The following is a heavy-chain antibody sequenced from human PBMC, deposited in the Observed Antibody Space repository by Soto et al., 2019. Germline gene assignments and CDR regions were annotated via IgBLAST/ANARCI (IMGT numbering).Heavy chain of an antibody. D-gene: IGHD2-21*01. CDR3: VKGRDSGPLYYFDY. Sequence: GGSLRLSCAASGFTFSRYTMTWVRQAPGRGLECVSVISDAGSYTNYADSLKGRFSVSRDNSKNTLYLQMNDLRAEDTAVYYCVKGRDSGPLYYFDYWGRGTLVTVSS. CDR2: ISDAGSYT. J-gene: IGHJ4*02. V-gene: IGHV3-23*01. CDR1: GFTFSRYT.